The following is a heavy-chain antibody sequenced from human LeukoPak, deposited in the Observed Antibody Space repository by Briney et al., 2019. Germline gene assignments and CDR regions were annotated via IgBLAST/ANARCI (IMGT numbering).Heavy chain of an antibody. V-gene: IGHV3-49*04. Sequence: GGPLRLSCTASGFTFGDYAMSWVRQAPGKGLEWVGFIRSKAYGGTTEYAASVKGRFTISRDDSKSIAYLQMNSLKTEDTAVYYCTTTYGDYLAYWGQGTLVTVSS. CDR1: GFTFGDYA. CDR3: TTTYGDYLAY. D-gene: IGHD4-17*01. CDR2: IRSKAYGGTT. J-gene: IGHJ4*02.